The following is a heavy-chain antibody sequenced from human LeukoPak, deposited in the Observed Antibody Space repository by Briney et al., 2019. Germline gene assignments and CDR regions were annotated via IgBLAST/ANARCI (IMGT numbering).Heavy chain of an antibody. CDR2: ISSSSTII. J-gene: IGHJ3*02. CDR3: GASRQYVGACEI. CDR1: GFTFSSYE. Sequence: GGSLRLSCAASGFTFSSYELYWVRQAPGKGLEWISYISSSSTIIKYADSVRGRFTISRDDARESLYLQMSSLRADDTAIYYCGASRQYVGACEIWGQGTLVTVSS. V-gene: IGHV3-48*03. D-gene: IGHD3-16*01.